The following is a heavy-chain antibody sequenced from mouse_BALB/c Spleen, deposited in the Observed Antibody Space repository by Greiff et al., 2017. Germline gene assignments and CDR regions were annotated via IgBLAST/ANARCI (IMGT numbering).Heavy chain of an antibody. J-gene: IGHJ1*01. CDR3: ARITTVVATPYWYFDV. CDR2: ISSGGST. CDR1: GFTFSSYA. Sequence: EVKVEESGGGLVKPGGSLKLSCAASGFTFSSYAMSWVRQTPEKRLEWVASISSGGSTYYPDSVKGRFTISRDNARNILYLQMSSLRSEDTAMYYCARITTVVATPYWYFDVWGAGTTVTVSS. V-gene: IGHV5-6-5*01. D-gene: IGHD1-1*01.